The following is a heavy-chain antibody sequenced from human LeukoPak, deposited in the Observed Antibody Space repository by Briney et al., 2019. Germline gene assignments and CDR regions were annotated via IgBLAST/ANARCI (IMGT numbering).Heavy chain of an antibody. Sequence: SETLSLTCAVYGGSFSGYYWSWVRQPPGKGLEWIGEINHSGSTNYNPSLKSRVTISVDTSKNQFSLKLSSVTAADTAVYYCARGPALDIVVVVAAKGAGFDYWGQGTLVTVSS. V-gene: IGHV4-34*01. CDR1: GGSFSGYY. D-gene: IGHD2-15*01. CDR3: ARGPALDIVVVVAAKGAGFDY. J-gene: IGHJ4*02. CDR2: INHSGST.